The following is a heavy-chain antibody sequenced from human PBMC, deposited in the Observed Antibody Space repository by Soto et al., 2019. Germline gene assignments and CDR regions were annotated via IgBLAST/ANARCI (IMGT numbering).Heavy chain of an antibody. Sequence: QSGGGFVQPGGSHRLSCVASGFTFNSYAMTWVRQSPEKGLEWVSTVSGSGSKTYYSQSVQGRFTISRDNSKNTGFLQMRSLRAEYSAIYFCAKGRYFDVDGGCANFWGQGTLVTVSS. V-gene: IGHV3-23*01. CDR2: VSGSGSKT. D-gene: IGHD3-22*01. J-gene: IGHJ4*02. CDR1: GFTFNSYA. CDR3: AKGRYFDVDGGCANF.